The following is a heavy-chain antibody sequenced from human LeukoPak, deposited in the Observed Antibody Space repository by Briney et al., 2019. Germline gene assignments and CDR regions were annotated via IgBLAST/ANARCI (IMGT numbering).Heavy chain of an antibody. D-gene: IGHD6-13*01. CDR2: ISSSSSYI. Sequence: NPGGSLRLSCAASGFTFSSYSMNWVRQAPGKGLEWVSSISSSSSYIYYADSVKGRFTISRDNAKNSLYLQMNSLRAEDTAVYYCARDRGIPSNWFDPWGQGTLVTVSS. V-gene: IGHV3-21*01. CDR1: GFTFSSYS. CDR3: ARDRGIPSNWFDP. J-gene: IGHJ5*02.